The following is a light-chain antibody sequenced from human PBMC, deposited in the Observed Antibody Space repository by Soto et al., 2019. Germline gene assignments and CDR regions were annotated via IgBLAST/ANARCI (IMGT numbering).Light chain of an antibody. CDR1: SSNIGAGYD. V-gene: IGLV1-40*01. CDR2: GNS. Sequence: QLVLTQPPSVSGAPGQRVTISCTGSSSNIGAGYDVHWYQQLPGTAPKLLIYGNSNRPSGVPDRFSGSKSGTSASLAITGLLAEDEADYYCQSYDSSLSGVVFGGGTKLTVL. CDR3: QSYDSSLSGVV. J-gene: IGLJ2*01.